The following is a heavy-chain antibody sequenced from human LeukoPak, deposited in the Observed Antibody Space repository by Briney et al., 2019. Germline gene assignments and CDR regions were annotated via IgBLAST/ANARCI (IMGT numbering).Heavy chain of an antibody. CDR1: GFTVSSNY. CDR2: IYSGGST. CDR3: AKEDHYDSSGFSYFDY. D-gene: IGHD3-22*01. J-gene: IGHJ4*02. V-gene: IGHV3-53*05. Sequence: GGSLRLSCAASGFTVSSNYMSWVRQAPGKGLEWVSVIYSGGSTYYADSVKGRFTISRDNSKSTLYIQMNSLRAEDTAVYYCAKEDHYDSSGFSYFDYWGQGTLVTVSS.